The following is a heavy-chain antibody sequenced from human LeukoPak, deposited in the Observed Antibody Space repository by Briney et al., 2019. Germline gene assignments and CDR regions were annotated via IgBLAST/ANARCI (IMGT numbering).Heavy chain of an antibody. CDR3: ARDRPPRFDP. CDR1: GFTFSSYS. Sequence: PGGSLRLSCAASGFTFSSYSMNWVRQAPGKGLKWVSYISSSSNTIYYADSVKGRFTISRDNAKNSLYLQMNSLRAEDTAVYYCARDRPPRFDPWGQGTLVTVSS. CDR2: ISSSSNTI. J-gene: IGHJ5*02. V-gene: IGHV3-48*01.